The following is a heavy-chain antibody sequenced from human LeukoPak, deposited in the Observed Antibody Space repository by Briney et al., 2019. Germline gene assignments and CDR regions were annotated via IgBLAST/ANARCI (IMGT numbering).Heavy chain of an antibody. Sequence: GGSLRLSCAASELTLSSNYMSWIRQAPGKGLEWVGFIRSKAYGGTIEYAASVKGRFTISRDDSKSIAYLQMNSLKTEDTAVYYCTRDSSRIAIAAAGAVYYFDYWGQGTLVTVAS. D-gene: IGHD6-13*01. J-gene: IGHJ4*02. V-gene: IGHV3-49*03. CDR2: IRSKAYGGTI. CDR1: ELTLSSNY. CDR3: TRDSSRIAIAAAGAVYYFDY.